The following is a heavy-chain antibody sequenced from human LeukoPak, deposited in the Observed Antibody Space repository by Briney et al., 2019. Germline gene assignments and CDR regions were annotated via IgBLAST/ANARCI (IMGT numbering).Heavy chain of an antibody. V-gene: IGHV3-30*02. D-gene: IGHD2-2*01. CDR3: AKDESYCSRTSCYGNHFDY. CDR1: GFTFSSYG. CDR2: IRYDGSNK. Sequence: GGSLRLSCAASGFTFSSYGMHWVRQAPGKGLEWVAFIRYDGSNKYYADSVKGRFTISKDNSKNTLYLQMNSLRAEDTAVYYCAKDESYCSRTSCYGNHFDYWGQGTLVTVSS. J-gene: IGHJ4*02.